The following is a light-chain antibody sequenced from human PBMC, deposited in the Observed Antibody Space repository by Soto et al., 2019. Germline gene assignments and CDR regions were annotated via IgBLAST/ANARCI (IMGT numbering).Light chain of an antibody. V-gene: IGLV1-40*01. J-gene: IGLJ1*01. Sequence: QSVLTQPPSVSGAPGQRVTISCTGSSSNIGAGSDVHWYQQLPGTAPKLLIYANSNRPSGVPDRFSASKSGTSASLAITGLQAEDEADYSCQSYDSSLTLRVFGTGTKLTVL. CDR1: SSNIGAGSD. CDR2: ANS. CDR3: QSYDSSLTLRV.